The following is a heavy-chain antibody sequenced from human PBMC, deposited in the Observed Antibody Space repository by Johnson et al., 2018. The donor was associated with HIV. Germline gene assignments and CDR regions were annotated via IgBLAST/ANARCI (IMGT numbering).Heavy chain of an antibody. CDR1: GFTFDDYG. V-gene: IGHV3-20*04. J-gene: IGHJ3*02. CDR3: ARVSASVTTARYGAFDI. Sequence: VQLVESGGSVVRPGGSLRLSCAASGFTFDDYGMSWVRQAPGKGLEWVSGINWNGGSTGYADSVKGRFTISRDNSKNTLYLQMNSLRAEDTAVYYCARVSASVTTARYGAFDIWGQGTMVIVSS. D-gene: IGHD4-17*01. CDR2: INWNGGST.